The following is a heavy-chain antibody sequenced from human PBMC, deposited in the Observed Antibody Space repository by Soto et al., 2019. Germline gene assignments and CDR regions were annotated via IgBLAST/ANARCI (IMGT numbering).Heavy chain of an antibody. CDR2: IYYSGST. Sequence: QLQLQESGPGLVKPSETLSLTCTVSGGSISSSSYYWGWIRQPPGKGLEWIGSIYYSGSTYYNPSLKSRVTISVDTSKNQFSLKLSSVTAADTAVYYCAGHIVLVPAAIVDWFDPWGQGTLVTVSS. J-gene: IGHJ5*02. CDR1: GGSISSSSYY. D-gene: IGHD2-2*01. V-gene: IGHV4-39*01. CDR3: AGHIVLVPAAIVDWFDP.